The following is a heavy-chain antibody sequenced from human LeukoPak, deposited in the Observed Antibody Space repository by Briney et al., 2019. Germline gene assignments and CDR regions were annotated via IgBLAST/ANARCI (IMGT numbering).Heavy chain of an antibody. CDR3: ARAGVAATGSGDY. D-gene: IGHD6-13*01. CDR2: INPNSGGT. Sequence: GASVKVSCKASGYSFTTYAMNWVRQAPGQGLEWMGWINPNSGGTNYAQKFQGRVTMTRDTSISTAYMELSRLRSDDTAVYYCARAGVAATGSGDYWGQGTLVTVSS. V-gene: IGHV1-2*02. CDR1: GYSFTTYA. J-gene: IGHJ4*02.